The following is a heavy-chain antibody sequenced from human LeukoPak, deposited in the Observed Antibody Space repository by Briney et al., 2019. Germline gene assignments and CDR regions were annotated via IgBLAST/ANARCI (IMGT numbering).Heavy chain of an antibody. V-gene: IGHV1-3*01. CDR1: GYTFTSYA. CDR3: ARGEGVPAATETLDY. J-gene: IGHJ4*02. D-gene: IGHD2-2*01. CDR2: INAGNGNT. Sequence: ASVKVSCKASGYTFTSYAMHWVRQAPGQRLEWMGWINAGNGNTKYSQKFQGRVTITRDTSASTAYMGLSSLRSEDTAVYYCARGEGVPAATETLDYWGQGTLVTVSS.